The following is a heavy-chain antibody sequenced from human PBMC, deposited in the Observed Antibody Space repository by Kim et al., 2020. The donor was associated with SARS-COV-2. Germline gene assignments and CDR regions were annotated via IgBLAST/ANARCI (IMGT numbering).Heavy chain of an antibody. CDR3: AKVRGNWFLDY. D-gene: IGHD1-1*01. Sequence: TYSEDSVKGRFTIARDNSKNTLYLQRNSLRAEDTAVFYCAKVRGNWFLDYWGQGTLVTVSS. J-gene: IGHJ4*02. CDR2: T. V-gene: IGHV3-23*01.